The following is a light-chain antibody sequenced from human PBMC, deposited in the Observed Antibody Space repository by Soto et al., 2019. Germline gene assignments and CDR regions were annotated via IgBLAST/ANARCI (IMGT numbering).Light chain of an antibody. CDR1: SSNIGSNT. Sequence: QSVLTQPPSASGTPGQRATIPCPGSSSNIGSNTVHWYQQLPGTAPKLLIYTDNQRPSGVPDRFSGSKSGTSASLAISGLQSEDEADYYCATWDDSLTRVVFGGGTQLTVL. CDR2: TDN. V-gene: IGLV1-44*01. J-gene: IGLJ2*01. CDR3: ATWDDSLTRVV.